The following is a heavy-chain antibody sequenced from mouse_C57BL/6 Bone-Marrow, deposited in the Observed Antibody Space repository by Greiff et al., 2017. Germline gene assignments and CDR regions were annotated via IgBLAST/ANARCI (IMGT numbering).Heavy chain of an antibody. J-gene: IGHJ1*03. CDR1: GYTFTSYT. CDR2: INPSSGYT. D-gene: IGHD1-1*01. CDR3: ARGGLLLRSFDV. V-gene: IGHV1-4*01. Sequence: VQLQQSGAELARPGASVKMSCKASGYTFTSYTMHWVKQRPGQGLEWIGYINPSSGYTKYNQKFKDKATLTADKSSSTAYMQLSSLTSADSAVYYCARGGLLLRSFDVWGTGTTVTVSS.